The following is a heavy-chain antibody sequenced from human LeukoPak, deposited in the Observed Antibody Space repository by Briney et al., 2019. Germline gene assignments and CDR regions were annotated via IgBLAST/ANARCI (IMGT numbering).Heavy chain of an antibody. V-gene: IGHV3-30*03. D-gene: IGHD4-17*01. CDR3: AGGDYVYNWFDP. CDR2: ISYDGSNK. CDR1: GFTFSSYG. J-gene: IGHJ5*02. Sequence: GGSLRLSCAASGFTFSSYGMHWVRQAPGKGLEWVAVISYDGSNKYYADSVKGRFTISRGNSKNTLYLQMNSLRAEDTAVYYCAGGDYVYNWFDPWGQGTLVTVSS.